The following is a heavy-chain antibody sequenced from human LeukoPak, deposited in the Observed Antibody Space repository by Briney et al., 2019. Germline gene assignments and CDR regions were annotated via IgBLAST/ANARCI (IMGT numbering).Heavy chain of an antibody. CDR2: INHSGST. Sequence: SETLSLTCAVYGGSFSGYYWSWIRQPPGKGLEWIGEINHSGSTNYNPSLKSRVTISVDTSKNQFSLKLSSVTAADTAVYYRARLRYCSSTSCLLFDYWGQGTLVTVSS. D-gene: IGHD2-2*01. CDR3: ARLRYCSSTSCLLFDY. CDR1: GGSFSGYY. V-gene: IGHV4-34*01. J-gene: IGHJ4*02.